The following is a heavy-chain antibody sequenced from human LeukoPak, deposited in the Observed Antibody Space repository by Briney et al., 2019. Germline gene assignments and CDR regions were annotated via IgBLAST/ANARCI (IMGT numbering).Heavy chain of an antibody. CDR2: IAYDGTNK. D-gene: IGHD3-16*01. Sequence: GGSLRLSCAVSGFTFSSYAMHWVRQAPGKGLGWVADIAYDGTNKYYADSLKGRFTISRDNSRNTLYLQMNSLRVEDTAVYYCVRDDPRGGDDWGDHWGQGTLVTVSS. J-gene: IGHJ4*02. CDR3: VRDDPRGGDDWGDH. CDR1: GFTFSSYA. V-gene: IGHV3-30*14.